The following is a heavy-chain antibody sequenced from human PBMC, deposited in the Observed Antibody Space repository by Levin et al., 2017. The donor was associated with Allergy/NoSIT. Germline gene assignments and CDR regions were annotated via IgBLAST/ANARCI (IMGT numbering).Heavy chain of an antibody. Sequence: RGGSLRLSCAASGFTFSSYEMNWVRQAPGKGLEWVSYISSSGSTIYYADSVKGRFTISRDNAKNSLYLQMNSLRAEDTAVYYCARQLGDFWSGYNYFDYWGQGTLVTVSS. CDR2: ISSSGSTI. CDR3: ARQLGDFWSGYNYFDY. V-gene: IGHV3-48*03. CDR1: GFTFSSYE. D-gene: IGHD3-3*01. J-gene: IGHJ4*02.